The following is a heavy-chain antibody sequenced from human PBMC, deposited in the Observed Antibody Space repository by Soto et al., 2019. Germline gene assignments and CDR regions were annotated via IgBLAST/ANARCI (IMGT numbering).Heavy chain of an antibody. CDR2: IYYSGST. CDR3: ARDTGIRWNWFDP. D-gene: IGHD4-17*01. J-gene: IGHJ5*02. V-gene: IGHV4-59*01. CDR1: GGSISSYY. Sequence: SETLSLTCTVSGGSISSYYWSWIRQPPGKGLEWIGYIYYSGSTNYNPSLKSRVTISVDTSKNQFSLKLSSVTAADTAVYYCARDTGIRWNWFDPWGQGTLVTVSS.